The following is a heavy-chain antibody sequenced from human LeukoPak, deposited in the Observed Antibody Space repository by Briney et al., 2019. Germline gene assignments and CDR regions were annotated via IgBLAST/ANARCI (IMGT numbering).Heavy chain of an antibody. CDR1: GFLFHIYD. CDR3: FTSDYGVNPNNDH. V-gene: IGHV3-30*02. Sequence: GGSLSLPCTLSGFLFHIYDKLGPRQAPGKGLEWVTFIRTDGSNKYYADSVKGRLTFPKKNSKNDLYAQINSLRAEDTAVYYCFTSDYGVNPNNDHWGQGNLVTVSS. D-gene: IGHD4/OR15-4a*01. CDR2: IRTDGSNK. J-gene: IGHJ5*02.